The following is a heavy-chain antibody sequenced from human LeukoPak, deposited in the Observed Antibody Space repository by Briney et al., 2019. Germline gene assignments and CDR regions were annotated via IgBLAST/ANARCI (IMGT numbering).Heavy chain of an antibody. CDR2: ISYDGSNK. Sequence: PGRSLRLSCAASGFTFSSYGMHWVRQAPGKGLEWVAIISYDGSNKYYADSVRGRFTISRDNSKNTLYLQMNSLRAEDTAVYYCAKEVSYYGSGRRKESPDYWGQGTLVTVSS. D-gene: IGHD3-10*01. CDR3: AKEVSYYGSGRRKESPDY. V-gene: IGHV3-30*18. CDR1: GFTFSSYG. J-gene: IGHJ4*02.